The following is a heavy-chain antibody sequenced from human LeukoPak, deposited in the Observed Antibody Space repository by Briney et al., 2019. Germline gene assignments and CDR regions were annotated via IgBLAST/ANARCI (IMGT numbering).Heavy chain of an antibody. CDR3: ARDLNREDFDY. CDR2: ISSNNRYI. V-gene: IGHV3-21*01. D-gene: IGHD3-9*01. Sequence: GGSLRLSCAASGFTFSTYSMNWVRQAPGKGLEWVSSISSNNRYIYYADSVKGRFTISRDNAKNSLYLQMNSLRAEDTAVYYCARDLNREDFDYWGQGALVVVSS. J-gene: IGHJ4*02. CDR1: GFTFSTYS.